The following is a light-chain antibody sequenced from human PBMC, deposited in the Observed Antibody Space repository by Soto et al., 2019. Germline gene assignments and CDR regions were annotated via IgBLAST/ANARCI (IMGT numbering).Light chain of an antibody. V-gene: IGLV4-69*01. CDR1: SGYSTYA. CDR3: QTGDTVGV. CDR2: LNSDGTH. J-gene: IGLJ2*01. Sequence: QPVLTQSPSASASLGASVKLTCTLSSGYSTYAIAWHQQQPEKGPRFLMKLNSDGTHDKGDGIPDRFSGSTSGAERYLNISSLQSEDEADYYCQTGDTVGVFGGGTKLTVL.